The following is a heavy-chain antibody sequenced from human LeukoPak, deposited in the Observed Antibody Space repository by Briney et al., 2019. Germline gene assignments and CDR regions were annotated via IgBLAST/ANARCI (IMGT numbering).Heavy chain of an antibody. CDR2: ISGTGGSP. V-gene: IGHV3-23*01. CDR3: AKSGIAGATRWFDP. J-gene: IGHJ5*02. CDR1: GFTFKSYA. Sequence: GGSLRLSCAAPGFTFKSYAMNWVRQAPGKGLEWVSAISGTGGSPYYADSVKGRFTISRDNSKSTLYLQMNNLRAEDTAVYYCAKSGIAGATRWFDPWGQGTLVTVSS. D-gene: IGHD1-26*01.